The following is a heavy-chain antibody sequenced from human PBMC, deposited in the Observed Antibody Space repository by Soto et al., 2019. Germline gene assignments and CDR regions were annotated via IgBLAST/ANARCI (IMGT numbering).Heavy chain of an antibody. J-gene: IGHJ2*01. V-gene: IGHV3-23*01. Sequence: PGGSLRLSCAASGFTFNTYAMTWVRQAPGKGLEWVSLISGSGGSTYYADSVKGRFTISRDNAKNSLYLQTNSLRAEDTAVYYCARDILTGYYIDYWYFDLWGRGTLVTVSS. D-gene: IGHD3-9*01. CDR2: ISGSGGST. CDR1: GFTFNTYA. CDR3: ARDILTGYYIDYWYFDL.